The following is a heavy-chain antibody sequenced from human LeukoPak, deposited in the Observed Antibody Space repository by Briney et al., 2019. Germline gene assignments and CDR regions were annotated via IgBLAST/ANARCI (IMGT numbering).Heavy chain of an antibody. Sequence: SGTLSLTCAVSGGFLSSSNWRGWVGQSPGEGLQWIGEIYHSGGTNYNPSLKSRVTVSVDKSNNQFYLKLSSVTAADTAVYYCARWGSGFFDFWGQGTLVTVSS. CDR2: IYHSGGT. CDR1: GGFLSSSNW. D-gene: IGHD3-22*01. CDR3: ARWGSGFFDF. J-gene: IGHJ4*02. V-gene: IGHV4-4*02.